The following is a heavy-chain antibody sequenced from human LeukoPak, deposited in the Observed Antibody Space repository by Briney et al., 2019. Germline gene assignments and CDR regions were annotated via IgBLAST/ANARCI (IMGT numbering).Heavy chain of an antibody. D-gene: IGHD6-19*01. CDR1: GGSFSGYY. Sequence: SETLSLTCAVYGGSFSGYYWSWIRQPPGKGLEWIGEINHSGSTNYNPSLKSRVTISVDTSKNQFSLKLSSVTAADTAVYYCARRTYSSGWSNYYYYYMDVWGKGTTVTVSS. CDR3: ARRTYSSGWSNYYYYYMDV. CDR2: INHSGST. V-gene: IGHV4-34*01. J-gene: IGHJ6*03.